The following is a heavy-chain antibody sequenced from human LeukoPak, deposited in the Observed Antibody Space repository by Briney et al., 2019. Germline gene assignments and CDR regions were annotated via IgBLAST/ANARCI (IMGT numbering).Heavy chain of an antibody. CDR2: IYYSGST. Sequence: SSQTLSLTCTVSGGSISSGDYYWSWIRQPPGKGLEWIGYIYYSGSTYYNPSLKSRVTISVDTSKNQFSLKLSSVTAADTAVYYCARDRAVAGTWDYWGQGTLVTVSS. CDR3: ARDRAVAGTWDY. D-gene: IGHD6-19*01. V-gene: IGHV4-30-4*08. CDR1: GGSISSGDYY. J-gene: IGHJ4*02.